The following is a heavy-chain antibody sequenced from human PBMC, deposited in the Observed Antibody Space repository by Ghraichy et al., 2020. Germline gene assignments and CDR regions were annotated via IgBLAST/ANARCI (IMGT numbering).Heavy chain of an antibody. V-gene: IGHV3-7*01. CDR3: ARDNGPLYFGEFL. CDR2: INQDGTGE. Sequence: GGSLRLSCVASGFTFSNYWISWVRQAPGKGLEWLANINQDGTGEHYVDSVKGRFAISRANAENSLYLQMSSLRAEDTAVYYCARDNGPLYFGEFLRGQGTRVTVSS. CDR1: GFTFSNYW. D-gene: IGHD3-10*01. J-gene: IGHJ4*02.